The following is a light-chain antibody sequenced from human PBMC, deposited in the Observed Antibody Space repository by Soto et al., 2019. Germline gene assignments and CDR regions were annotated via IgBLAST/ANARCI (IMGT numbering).Light chain of an antibody. V-gene: IGKV1-5*01. Sequence: DIQMTQSPSTLSASVGDRVTITCRASQSISSWLAWYQQKPGKAPKLLIYDASSLESGVPSRFSGSGSGTEFTLPISSLQADDFATDYCQQYNSYSPRTFGGGTKVEIK. CDR2: DAS. CDR3: QQYNSYSPRT. J-gene: IGKJ4*01. CDR1: QSISSW.